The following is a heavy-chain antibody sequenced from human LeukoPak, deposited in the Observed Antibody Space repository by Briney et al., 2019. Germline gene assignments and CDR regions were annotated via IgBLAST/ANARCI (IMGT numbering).Heavy chain of an antibody. CDR3: AKDQAVALTYFDY. Sequence: PGGSLRPSCAASGFTFSSYAMSWVRQAPGKGLEWVSAISGSGGSTYYADSVKGRFTISRDNSKNTLYLQMNSLRAEDTAVYYCAKDQAVALTYFDYWGQGTLVTVSS. J-gene: IGHJ4*02. CDR1: GFTFSSYA. V-gene: IGHV3-23*01. CDR2: ISGSGGST. D-gene: IGHD6-19*01.